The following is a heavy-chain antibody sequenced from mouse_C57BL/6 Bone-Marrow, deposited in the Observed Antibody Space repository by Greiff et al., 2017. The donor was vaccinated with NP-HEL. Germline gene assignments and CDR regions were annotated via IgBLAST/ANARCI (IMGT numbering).Heavy chain of an antibody. J-gene: IGHJ3*01. V-gene: IGHV1-64*01. Sequence: QVQLKESGAELVKPGASVKLSCKASGYTFTSYWMHWVKQRPGQGLEWIGMIHPNSGSTNYNEKFKSKATLTVDKSSSTAYMQLSSLTSEDSAVYYCARSRTMRAYWGQGTLVTVSA. CDR3: ARSRTMRAY. D-gene: IGHD2-4*01. CDR2: IHPNSGST. CDR1: GYTFTSYW.